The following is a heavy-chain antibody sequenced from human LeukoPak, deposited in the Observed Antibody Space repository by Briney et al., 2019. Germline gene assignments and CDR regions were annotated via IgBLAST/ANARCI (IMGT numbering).Heavy chain of an antibody. CDR2: ISSSGSNI. CDR3: ARSCRDYDYVWGSPRPFDY. D-gene: IGHD3-16*01. V-gene: IGHV3-11*01. J-gene: IGHJ4*02. Sequence: GGSLRLSCAASGFTFSNYYMSWIRQAPGKGLEWVSYISSSGSNIYYADSVKGRFTISRDNAKNSLYLQMNSLRAEDTAVYYCARSCRDYDYVWGSPRPFDYWGQGTLVTVSS. CDR1: GFTFSNYY.